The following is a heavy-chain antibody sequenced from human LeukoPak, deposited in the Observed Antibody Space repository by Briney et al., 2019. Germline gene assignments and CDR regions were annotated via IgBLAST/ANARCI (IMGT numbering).Heavy chain of an antibody. CDR2: IYYSGST. J-gene: IGHJ6*02. V-gene: IGHV4-39*07. D-gene: IGHD6-19*01. CDR3: ARDRGIAVAGLGMDV. CDR1: GDSINNNNYY. Sequence: SETLSLTCTVSGDSINNNNYYWGWIRQPPGQGLEWIGNIYYSGSTYYNPSLKSRVTISVDTSKNQFSLKLSSVTAADTAVYYCARDRGIAVAGLGMDVWGQGTTVTVSS.